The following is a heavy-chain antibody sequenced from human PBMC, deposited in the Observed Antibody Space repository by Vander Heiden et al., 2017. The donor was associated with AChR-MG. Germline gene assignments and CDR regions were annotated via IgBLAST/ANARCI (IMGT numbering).Heavy chain of an antibody. CDR2: IGGGAEAT. D-gene: IGHD3-10*01. Sequence: EVQLLESGGGLVQPGGSLRLSCAATGFTFDAYAMSWVRQAPGKGLEWVSVIGGGAEATDYADSVEGRFTISRDNSKNTLYLQMNSLRAEDTAVYYCAKDALPFNGVYDAFDVWGQGTMVTVSS. V-gene: IGHV3-23*01. CDR3: AKDALPFNGVYDAFDV. J-gene: IGHJ3*01. CDR1: GFTFDAYA.